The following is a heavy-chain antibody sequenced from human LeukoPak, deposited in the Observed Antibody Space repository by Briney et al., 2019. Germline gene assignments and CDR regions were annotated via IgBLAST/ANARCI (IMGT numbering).Heavy chain of an antibody. CDR2: MSYSGST. D-gene: IGHD3-10*01. Sequence: SETLSLTCSVSGGSVSSNSYYWSWIRQPPGEGLEWIASMSYSGSTNYNPSLKSRVTISIDTSKNQFSLKLSSVTAADTAVYYCARDQDYYGSGILDYWGQGTLVTVSS. V-gene: IGHV4-61*01. CDR3: ARDQDYYGSGILDY. J-gene: IGHJ4*02. CDR1: GGSVSSNSYY.